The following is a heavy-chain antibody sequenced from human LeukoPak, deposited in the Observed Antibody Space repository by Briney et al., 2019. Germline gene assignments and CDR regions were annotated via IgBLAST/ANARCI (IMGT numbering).Heavy chain of an antibody. V-gene: IGHV1-69*06. CDR2: IIPIFGTA. D-gene: IGHD1-7*01. Sequence: ASVKVSCKASGGTFSSYAISWVRQAPGQGLEWMGGIIPIFGTAIYAQKFQGRVTMTEDTSTDTAYMELSSLRSEDTAVYYCATLSPLTGTTVPDYWGQGTLVTVSS. CDR3: ATLSPLTGTTVPDY. J-gene: IGHJ4*02. CDR1: GGTFSSYA.